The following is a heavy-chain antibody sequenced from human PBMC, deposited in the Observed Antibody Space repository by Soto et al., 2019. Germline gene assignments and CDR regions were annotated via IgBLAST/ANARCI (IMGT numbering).Heavy chain of an antibody. CDR1: GFNFSSYG. CDR2: ISYDGSNK. D-gene: IGHD3-9*01. CDR3: AKDWEFLTFENAAFDV. J-gene: IGHJ3*01. V-gene: IGHV3-30*18. Sequence: QVQVVESGGGVVQPGRSLRLSCAASGFNFSSYGMHWVRQAPGKGLAWVAVISYDGSNKYYADSVKGRFTISRDISKNALYVQMSRRRAEDTAVYYCAKDWEFLTFENAAFDVWGQGTMVTVSS.